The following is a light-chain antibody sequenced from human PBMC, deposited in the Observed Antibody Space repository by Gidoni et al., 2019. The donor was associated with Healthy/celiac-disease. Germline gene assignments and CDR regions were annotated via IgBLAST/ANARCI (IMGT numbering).Light chain of an antibody. CDR2: DAS. CDR1: HSISSW. V-gene: IGKV1-5*01. CDR3: QQYNSYPWT. Sequence: DIQMTQSPSTLSASVADGVTITCRTSHSISSWLAWYQQKPGNAPKLLIYDASSLESGVPSRFSGSGSGTEFTLTISSLQPDDFATYYCQQYNSYPWTFXQXTKVEIK. J-gene: IGKJ1*01.